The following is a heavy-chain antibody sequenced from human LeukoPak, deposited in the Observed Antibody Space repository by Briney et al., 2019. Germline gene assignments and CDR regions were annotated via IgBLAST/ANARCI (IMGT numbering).Heavy chain of an antibody. CDR2: IWYDGSNK. Sequence: GGSLRLSCAVSGFTFTNYVMHWVRQAPGKGLEWVALIWYDGSNKNYADSVKGRFTISRDNSKSTLDLQMNSLRAEDTAVYYCARSMTTVFLYRFDYWGQGTLVTVSS. J-gene: IGHJ4*02. CDR3: ARSMTTVFLYRFDY. V-gene: IGHV3-33*01. D-gene: IGHD4-17*01. CDR1: GFTFTNYV.